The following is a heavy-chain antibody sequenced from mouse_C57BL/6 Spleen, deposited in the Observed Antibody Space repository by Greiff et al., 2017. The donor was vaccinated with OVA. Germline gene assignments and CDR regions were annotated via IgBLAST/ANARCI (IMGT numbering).Heavy chain of an antibody. CDR3: ARQGYGSTPAWFAY. CDR2: ISSGGSYT. Sequence: EVQLQESGGDLVKPGGSLKLSCAASGFTFSSYGMSWVRQTPDKRLEWVATISSGGSYTYYPDSVKGRFTISRDNAKNTLYLQMSSLKSEDTAMYYCARQGYGSTPAWFAYWGQGTLVTVSA. CDR1: GFTFSSYG. J-gene: IGHJ3*01. V-gene: IGHV5-6*01. D-gene: IGHD1-1*01.